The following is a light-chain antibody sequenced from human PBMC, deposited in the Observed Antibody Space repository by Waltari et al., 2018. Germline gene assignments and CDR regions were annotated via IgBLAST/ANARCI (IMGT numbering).Light chain of an antibody. Sequence: YDLAPPFSVSVSPGQTATITCSGDVLAEKYVRWSQQRPGQAPPLILYKDTERPPGIPERFSGSSSGSTVTLTIRGALLEDEADYHCHAAADNNWFFGGGTKLTVL. V-gene: IGLV3-27*01. J-gene: IGLJ2*01. CDR2: KDT. CDR1: VLAEKY. CDR3: HAAADNNWF.